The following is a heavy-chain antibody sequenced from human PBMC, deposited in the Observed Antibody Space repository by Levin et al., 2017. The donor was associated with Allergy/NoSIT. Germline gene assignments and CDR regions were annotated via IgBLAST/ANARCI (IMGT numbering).Heavy chain of an antibody. CDR1: GGPISSSDYY. D-gene: IGHD2-15*01. J-gene: IGHJ3*02. CDR2: IYYSGST. Sequence: PSQTLSLTCTVSGGPISSSDYYWAWIRQPPGKGLEWIGSIYYSGSTYYNPSLKTRVTISVDTSKNQFSLKLSSVTAADTAVYYCARHVAPGRCSGGGCYETPVRAFDIWGQGTIVTVSS. V-gene: IGHV4-39*01. CDR3: ARHVAPGRCSGGGCYETPVRAFDI.